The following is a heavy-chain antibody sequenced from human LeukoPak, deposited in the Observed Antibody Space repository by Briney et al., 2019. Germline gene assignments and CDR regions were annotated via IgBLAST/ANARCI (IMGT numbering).Heavy chain of an antibody. J-gene: IGHJ4*02. CDR3: TRGRGI. CDR1: GGSISSGSYY. Sequence: SETLSLTCTVSGGSISSGSYYWYWIRQPAGKGLEWIGHIYTSGSTNYNPSLKSRVTISLDTSKNQFSLKLTSVTAADTAVYYCTRGRGIWGQGTLVTVSS. CDR2: IYTSGST. V-gene: IGHV4-61*09. D-gene: IGHD3-10*01.